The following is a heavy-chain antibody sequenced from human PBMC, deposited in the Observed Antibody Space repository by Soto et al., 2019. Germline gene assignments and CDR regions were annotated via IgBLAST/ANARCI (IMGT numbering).Heavy chain of an antibody. CDR2: IYDSGST. CDR1: GGSVSSGSYY. CDR3: ARGEGRRGSGYDQDYGMDV. Sequence: QVQLQASGPGLVKPSETLSLTCTVSGGSVSSGSYYWSWIRQPPGKGLEWIGYIYDSGSTNYNPSLKSRVPISVDTSKNQFSLKLSSVTAADTAVYSCARGEGRRGSGYDQDYGMDVWGQGTTVTVSS. V-gene: IGHV4-61*01. D-gene: IGHD5-12*01. J-gene: IGHJ6*02.